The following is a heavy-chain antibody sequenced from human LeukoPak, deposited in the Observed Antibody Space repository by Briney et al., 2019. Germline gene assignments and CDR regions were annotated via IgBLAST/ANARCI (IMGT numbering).Heavy chain of an antibody. J-gene: IGHJ5*02. Sequence: PGGSLRLSCAASGFKFDDYWMNRVRQTPGKGLEWVAIIKQDGSEKFYVDSVKGRFIISRDNVKSSLSLQMNSVRAEDAGVYYCVTGRGDLWGQGTLVTVSS. CDR1: GFKFDDYW. V-gene: IGHV3-7*01. CDR3: VTGRGDL. CDR2: IKQDGSEK.